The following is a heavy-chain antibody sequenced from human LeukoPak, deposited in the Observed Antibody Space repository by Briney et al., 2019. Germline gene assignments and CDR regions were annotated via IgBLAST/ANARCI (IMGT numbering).Heavy chain of an antibody. V-gene: IGHV3-23*01. Sequence: GGSLRLSCAASGFTFSSYGMSWVRQAPGKGLEWVSAISGSGGSTYYADSVKGRFTISRDNSKNTLYLQMNSLRAEDTAVYYCAKVAQEWELLPVFDYWGQGTLVTVSS. CDR3: AKVAQEWELLPVFDY. D-gene: IGHD1-26*01. J-gene: IGHJ4*02. CDR1: GFTFSSYG. CDR2: ISGSGGST.